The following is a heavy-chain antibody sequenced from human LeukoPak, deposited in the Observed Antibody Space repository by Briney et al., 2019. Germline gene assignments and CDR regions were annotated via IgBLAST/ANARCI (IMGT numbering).Heavy chain of an antibody. CDR3: AREAPAARAFDI. CDR1: GFTFSSYW. CDR2: INSDGSST. V-gene: IGHV3-74*01. Sequence: GSLRLSCAASGFTFSSYWMHWVRQAPGKGLVWVSRINSDGSSTSYADSVKGRFTISGDNAKNTLYLQMNSLRAEDTAVYYCAREAPAARAFDIWGQGTMVTVSS. D-gene: IGHD6-6*01. J-gene: IGHJ3*02.